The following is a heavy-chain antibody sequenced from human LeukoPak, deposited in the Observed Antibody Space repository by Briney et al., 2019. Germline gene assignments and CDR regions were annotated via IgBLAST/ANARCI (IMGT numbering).Heavy chain of an antibody. CDR1: GYTFRNYG. J-gene: IGHJ4*02. V-gene: IGHV1-18*01. Sequence: AAVKVSCKASGYTFRNYGITWVRQAPGQGLEWMGWISAYSGNTDYAQKLQGRVTMTTDTSTSTAYMELRSLRSDDTAVYYCAREGYYDSSGDSDYWGQGTLVIVSS. CDR2: ISAYSGNT. CDR3: AREGYYDSSGDSDY. D-gene: IGHD3-22*01.